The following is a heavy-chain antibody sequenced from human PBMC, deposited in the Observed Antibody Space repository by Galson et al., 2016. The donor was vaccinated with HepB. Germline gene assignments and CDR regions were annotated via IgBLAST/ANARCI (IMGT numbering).Heavy chain of an antibody. J-gene: IGHJ4*02. Sequence: SLRLSCAASGFTSRGYAMSWVRQAPGKGLEWVSTISPSGTSIDYADFVKGRFSISRDNSKNTLYLQMDSLRAEDTAIYYCAKNYGDYGANYWGQGTLVTVSS. V-gene: IGHV3-23*01. CDR2: ISPSGTSI. CDR3: AKNYGDYGANY. D-gene: IGHD4-17*01. CDR1: GFTSRGYA.